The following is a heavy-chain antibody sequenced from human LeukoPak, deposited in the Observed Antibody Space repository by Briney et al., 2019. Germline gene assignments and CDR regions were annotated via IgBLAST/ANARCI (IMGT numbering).Heavy chain of an antibody. Sequence: GSLRLSCAASGFTFSSHSMNWVRQAPGKGLEWVSLISTNSSYIYYADSVKGRFTISRDNSKNTLYLQMNSLRAEDTAVYYCAREPEYYYDSSGYRRSGMDVWGQGTTVTVSS. V-gene: IGHV3-21*01. CDR1: GFTFSSHS. CDR2: ISTNSSYI. J-gene: IGHJ6*02. D-gene: IGHD3-22*01. CDR3: AREPEYYYDSSGYRRSGMDV.